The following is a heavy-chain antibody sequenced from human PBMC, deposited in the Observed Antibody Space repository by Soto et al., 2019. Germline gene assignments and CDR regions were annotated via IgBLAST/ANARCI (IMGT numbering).Heavy chain of an antibody. CDR1: GGSISNSGYY. J-gene: IGHJ4*02. Sequence: SETLSLTCTVSGGSISNSGYYWGWIRQPPGKGLEWIGSVYYSGNTFYNPSLKSRVTISVDTSNNQFSLKVNSVTAADTAVYYCARRHSSSWFYDLWGQGIMVTVSS. CDR2: VYYSGNT. CDR3: ARRHSSSWFYDL. V-gene: IGHV4-39*01. D-gene: IGHD6-13*01.